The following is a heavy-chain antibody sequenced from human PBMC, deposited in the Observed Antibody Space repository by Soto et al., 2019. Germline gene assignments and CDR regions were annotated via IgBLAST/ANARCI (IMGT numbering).Heavy chain of an antibody. V-gene: IGHV3-30*19. CDR3: ARWGTTGGLDV. CDR1: GFTFRSYV. Sequence: QVQLVESGGGLVQPGTSLRVSCVGSGFTFRSYVMHWVRQAPGKGLEWVALTSYDGSDKYYDDSVSGRFTISRDNSRNTVDLQMDSLRLEDTTLYYCARWGTTGGLDVWGQGTLVSV. CDR2: TSYDGSDK. D-gene: IGHD3-16*01. J-gene: IGHJ1*01.